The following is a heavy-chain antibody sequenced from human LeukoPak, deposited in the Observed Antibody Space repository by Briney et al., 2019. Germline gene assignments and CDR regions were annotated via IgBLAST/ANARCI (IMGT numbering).Heavy chain of an antibody. J-gene: IGHJ6*04. CDR1: GFTFSSYE. D-gene: IGHD3-3*01. V-gene: IGHV3-48*03. Sequence: PGGSLRLSCAASGFTFSSYEMNWVRQAPGKGLEWVSYISSSGSTIYYADSVKGRFTISRDNAKNSLYLQMNSLRVEDTAVYYCARDAGTYYDFWSGPKGIVDVWGKGTTVTVSS. CDR3: ARDAGTYYDFWSGPKGIVDV. CDR2: ISSSGSTI.